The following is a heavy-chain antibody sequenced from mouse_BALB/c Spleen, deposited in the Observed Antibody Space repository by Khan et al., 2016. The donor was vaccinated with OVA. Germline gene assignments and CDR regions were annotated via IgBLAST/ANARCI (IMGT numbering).Heavy chain of an antibody. CDR1: GYTFTTYT. CDR3: AREGAYYRSDGWFAY. V-gene: IGHV1-4*01. D-gene: IGHD2-14*01. Sequence: QVQLKESGAELARPGASVKMSCKASGYTFTTYTIHWVKQRPGQGLEWIGYIIPSNDYTNSNQKFTDRATLTADKSSSTAYMQLSSLTSEDSAVYYCAREGAYYRSDGWFAYWGQGTLVTVSA. J-gene: IGHJ3*01. CDR2: IIPSNDYT.